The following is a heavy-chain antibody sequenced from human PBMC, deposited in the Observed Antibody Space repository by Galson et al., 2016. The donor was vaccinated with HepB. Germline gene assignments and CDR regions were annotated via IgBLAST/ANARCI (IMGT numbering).Heavy chain of an antibody. D-gene: IGHD3-16*01. V-gene: IGHV4-59*01. CDR2: ISDSGST. J-gene: IGHJ4*02. Sequence: KGLEWIGYISDSGSTKYNHSLKSRVTIPLDKSKNQFSLRLTSVTAADTAVYYCAREALYGVWRGYYFDFWGQGTLVTVSS. CDR3: AREALYGVWRGYYFDF.